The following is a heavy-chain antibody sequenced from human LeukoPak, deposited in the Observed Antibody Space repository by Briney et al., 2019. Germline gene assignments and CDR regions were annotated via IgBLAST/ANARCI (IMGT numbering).Heavy chain of an antibody. CDR1: GGSISSYY. Sequence: PSETLSPTCTASGGSISSYYWSWIRQPAGKGLEWIGRIYTSGSTNYNPSLKSRVTMSVDTSKNQFSLKLSSVTAADTAVYYCARDGESPPDSSFDYWGQGTLVTVSS. CDR3: ARDGESPPDSSFDY. CDR2: IYTSGST. V-gene: IGHV4-4*07. J-gene: IGHJ4*02. D-gene: IGHD3-10*01.